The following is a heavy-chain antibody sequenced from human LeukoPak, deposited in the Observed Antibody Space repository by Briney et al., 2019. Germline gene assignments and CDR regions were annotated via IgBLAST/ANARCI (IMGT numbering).Heavy chain of an antibody. J-gene: IGHJ6*02. CDR3: ARAYSSSWYPYYYYGMDV. V-gene: IGHV1-46*01. D-gene: IGHD6-13*01. CDR1: GYTFTSYY. Sequence: GASVKVSCKASGYTFTSYYMHWVRQAPGQGLEWMGIINPSGGSTSCAQKFQGGVTMTRDTSTSTVYMELSSLRSEDTAVYYCARAYSSSWYPYYYYGMDVWGQGTTVTVSS. CDR2: INPSGGST.